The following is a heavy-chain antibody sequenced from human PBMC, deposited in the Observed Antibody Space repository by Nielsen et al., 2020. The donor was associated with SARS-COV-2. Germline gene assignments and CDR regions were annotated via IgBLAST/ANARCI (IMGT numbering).Heavy chain of an antibody. J-gene: IGHJ4*02. Sequence: ASVKVSCKASGYTFAISNINWVRQAPGQGLEWMGWISPYNGHTNYADKFRGRFTMNADTSTDTAYIELTSLRSDDTAFYYCARGGRVIGAPGPTYSWGQGTLVTVSS. CDR3: ARGGRVIGAPGPTYS. V-gene: IGHV1-18*04. CDR2: ISPYNGHT. D-gene: IGHD2/OR15-2a*01. CDR1: GYTFAISN.